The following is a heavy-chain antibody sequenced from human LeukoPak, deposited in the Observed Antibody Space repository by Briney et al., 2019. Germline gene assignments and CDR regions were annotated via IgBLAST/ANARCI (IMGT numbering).Heavy chain of an antibody. J-gene: IGHJ4*02. CDR2: IYYSGST. Sequence: SETLSLTCTVSGGSISSYYRSWIRQPPGKGLEWIGYIYYSGSTNYNPSLKSRVTISVDTSKNQFSLKLSSVTAADTAVYYCARAVANWVYYFDYWGQGTLVTVSS. CDR1: GGSISSYY. V-gene: IGHV4-59*01. D-gene: IGHD7-27*01. CDR3: ARAVANWVYYFDY.